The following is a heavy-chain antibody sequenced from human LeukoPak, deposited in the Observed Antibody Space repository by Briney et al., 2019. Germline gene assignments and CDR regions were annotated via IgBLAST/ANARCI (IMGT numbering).Heavy chain of an antibody. V-gene: IGHV3-7*01. CDR2: IKQDGSEI. J-gene: IGHJ6*02. CDR3: ARLVRGVGGLDV. Sequence: GGSLRLSCGVSGFTFSSYWMSWVRQAPGKGLEWVANIKQDGSEIYYVDSVKGRLTISRDNAKNSLYLQMNSLRAEDTAVYYCARLVRGVGGLDVWGQGTTLTVSS. D-gene: IGHD3-10*01. CDR1: GFTFSSYW.